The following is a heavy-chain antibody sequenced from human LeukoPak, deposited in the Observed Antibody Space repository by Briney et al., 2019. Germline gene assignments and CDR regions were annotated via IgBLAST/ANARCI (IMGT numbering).Heavy chain of an antibody. V-gene: IGHV4-59*08. D-gene: IGHD3/OR15-3a*01. Sequence: SETLSLTCTVSGGSISSYYWSWIRQPPGKGLEWIGYIYYSGSTNYNPSLKSRVTISVDTSKNQFSLKLTSVTAADTSVYYCARQTGSGLFILPGGQGTLVTVSS. CDR1: GGSISSYY. CDR2: IYYSGST. CDR3: ARQTGSGLFILP. J-gene: IGHJ4*02.